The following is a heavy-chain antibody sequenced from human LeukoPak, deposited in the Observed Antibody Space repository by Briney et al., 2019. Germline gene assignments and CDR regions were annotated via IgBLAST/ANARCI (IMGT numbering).Heavy chain of an antibody. J-gene: IGHJ4*02. D-gene: IGHD5-18*01. CDR2: ISSSSSYI. CDR3: ARGDYSYGSYYFDY. CDR1: GFTFSSYS. V-gene: IGHV3-21*01. Sequence: KSGESLRLSCAASGFTFSSYSMNWVRQAPGKGLEWVSSISSSSSYIYYADSVKGRFTISRDNAKNSLYLQMNSLRAEDTAVYYCARGDYSYGSYYFDYWGQGTLVTVSS.